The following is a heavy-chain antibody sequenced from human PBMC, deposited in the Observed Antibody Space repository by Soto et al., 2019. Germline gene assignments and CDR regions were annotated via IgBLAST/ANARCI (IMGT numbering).Heavy chain of an antibody. J-gene: IGHJ4*02. CDR3: ARESDGTTSFDY. Sequence: PGGSLRLSCAASGFTFSDYYMSWIGQAPGKGLEWVSYISSSSSYTNYADSVKGRFTISRDNAKNSLYLQMNSLRAEDTAVYYCARESDGTTSFDYWGQGTLVTVSS. CDR2: ISSSSSYT. CDR1: GFTFSDYY. V-gene: IGHV3-11*05. D-gene: IGHD1-26*01.